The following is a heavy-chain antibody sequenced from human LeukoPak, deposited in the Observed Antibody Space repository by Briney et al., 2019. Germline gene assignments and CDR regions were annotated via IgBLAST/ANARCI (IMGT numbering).Heavy chain of an antibody. CDR1: GFTFTSYA. Sequence: GGPLRLSCAASGFTFTSYAMSWVRQAPGKGLEWVSVISGSGGSTYYVDSVKGRFTISRDNSKNTLYLQMNRLRAEDTAVYYCAKESPHFDYWGQGTLVTVSS. CDR3: AKESPHFDY. J-gene: IGHJ4*02. CDR2: ISGSGGST. V-gene: IGHV3-23*01.